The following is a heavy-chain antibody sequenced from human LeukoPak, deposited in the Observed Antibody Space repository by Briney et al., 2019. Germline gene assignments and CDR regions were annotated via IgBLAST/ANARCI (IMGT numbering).Heavy chain of an antibody. D-gene: IGHD3-10*01. Sequence: GGSLRLSCTASGLTFIYAWMSWVRQAPGKGLEWVGRIKGKNYGETTDYIAPVNDRFTIARDESKNTLYLQMDSLRIEDTAVYYCTTDPPSGYWGQGTLVTVSS. J-gene: IGHJ4*02. CDR1: GLTFIYAW. V-gene: IGHV3-15*01. CDR3: TTDPPSGY. CDR2: IKGKNYGETT.